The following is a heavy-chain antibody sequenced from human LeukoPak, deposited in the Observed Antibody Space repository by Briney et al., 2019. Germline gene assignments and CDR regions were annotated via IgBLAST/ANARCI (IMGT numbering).Heavy chain of an antibody. CDR2: ISGSGGST. CDR3: AKDLGYCSGGSC. V-gene: IGHV3-23*01. D-gene: IGHD2-15*01. J-gene: IGHJ4*02. CDR1: GFTFSSYA. Sequence: GGSLRLSCAASGFTFSSYAMSWVRQAPGQGLEWVSAISGSGGSTYYADSVKGRFTISRDNSKNTLYLQMNSLRAEDTAVYYCAKDLGYCSGGSCWGQGTLVTVSS.